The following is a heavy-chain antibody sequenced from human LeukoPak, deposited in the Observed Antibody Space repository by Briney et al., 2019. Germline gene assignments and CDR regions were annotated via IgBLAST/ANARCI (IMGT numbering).Heavy chain of an antibody. V-gene: IGHV3-7*01. D-gene: IGHD4-17*01. J-gene: IGHJ4*02. Sequence: QPGGSLRLPCAASGFIFNNYWMSWVRQAPGKGLEWVANIKHDEIEKYYVDSVKGRFTISRDNAKNSLFLQMNSLRVEDTAIYYCTRVPYGDYWSSDYWGQGTLVTVSS. CDR3: TRVPYGDYWSSDY. CDR2: IKHDEIEK. CDR1: GFIFNNYW.